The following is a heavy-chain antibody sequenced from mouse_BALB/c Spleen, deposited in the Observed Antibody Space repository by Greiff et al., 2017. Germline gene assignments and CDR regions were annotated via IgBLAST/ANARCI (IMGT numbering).Heavy chain of an antibody. D-gene: IGHD1-1*01. Sequence: VQLQQSGAELVKPGASVKLSCTASGFNIKDTYMHWVKQRPEQGLEWIGRIDPANGNTKYDPKFQGKATITADTSSNTAYLELSSLTSEDTAVYYCARPITTVPHYYAMDYWGQGTSVTVSS. CDR1: GFNIKDTY. V-gene: IGHV14-3*02. CDR2: IDPANGNT. CDR3: ARPITTVPHYYAMDY. J-gene: IGHJ4*01.